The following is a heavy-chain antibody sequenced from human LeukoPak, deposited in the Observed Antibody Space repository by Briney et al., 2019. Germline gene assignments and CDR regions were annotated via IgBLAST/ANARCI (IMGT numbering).Heavy chain of an antibody. J-gene: IGHJ4*02. CDR1: GFTFSSYA. D-gene: IGHD3-10*02. CDR3: ARSPRFGEFNY. CDR2: ISGSGGST. V-gene: IGHV3-23*01. Sequence: PGGSLRLSCAASGFTFSSYAMSWVRQAPGKGLEWVSAISGSGGSTYYADSVKGRFTISRDNSKNTLYLQMNSLRPEDTAVYYCARSPRFGEFNYWGQGTLVTVSS.